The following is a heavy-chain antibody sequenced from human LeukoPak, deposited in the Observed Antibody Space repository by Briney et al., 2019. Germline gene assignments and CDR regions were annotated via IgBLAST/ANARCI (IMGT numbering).Heavy chain of an antibody. CDR1: GFTFSSYA. CDR3: TGGPDGSAIDY. J-gene: IGHJ4*02. V-gene: IGHV3-23*01. D-gene: IGHD1-1*01. Sequence: PGGSLRLSCAASGFTFSSYAMSWVRQAPGKGLEWVSAISGSGGGTYYADSVKGRFTISRDNSKKMLYLQMNSLRAEDTAVYYCTGGPDGSAIDYWGQGTLVTVSS. CDR2: ISGSGGGT.